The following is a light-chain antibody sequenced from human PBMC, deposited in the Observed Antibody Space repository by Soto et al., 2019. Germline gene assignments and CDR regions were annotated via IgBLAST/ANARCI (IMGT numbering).Light chain of an antibody. CDR1: QSVSSY. CDR2: DAS. V-gene: IGKV3-15*01. J-gene: IGKJ2*01. Sequence: DIVMTQSPATLSVSPGETATLSCRASQSVSSYLAWYQQKPGLPPRLLIYDASTRATGIPDRFSGSGSGTDFTLTIISLQSADFAVYYCHQYSNWPPLYTFGRGTKLEIK. CDR3: HQYSNWPPLYT.